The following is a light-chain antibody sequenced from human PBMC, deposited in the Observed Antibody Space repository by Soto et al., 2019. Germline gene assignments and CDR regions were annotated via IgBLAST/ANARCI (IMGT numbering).Light chain of an antibody. CDR3: QHSYNTPRA. CDR1: QTIRNY. Sequence: DIQMTQSPSVLSASVGARVTITCRSNQTIRNYLNWYQQKPGKAPNLLIHDASSLQNGVPSRFSGRGFGTDFTLTINDLQVADFATYYCQHSYNTPRAFGQGTKIEI. CDR2: DAS. J-gene: IGKJ2*01. V-gene: IGKV1-39*01.